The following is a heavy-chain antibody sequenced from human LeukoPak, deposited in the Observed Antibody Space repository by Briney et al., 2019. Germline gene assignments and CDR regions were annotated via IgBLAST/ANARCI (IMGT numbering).Heavy chain of an antibody. Sequence: PSETLSLTCAVYGGSFSGYYWSWIRQPPGKGLEWIGEINHSGSTNYNPSLKSRVTISVDTSKNQFSLKLSSVTAVDTAVYYCARKATTGPTKAAFDIWGQGTMVTVSS. CDR1: GGSFSGYY. V-gene: IGHV4-34*01. J-gene: IGHJ3*02. CDR2: INHSGST. CDR3: ARKATTGPTKAAFDI. D-gene: IGHD4-17*01.